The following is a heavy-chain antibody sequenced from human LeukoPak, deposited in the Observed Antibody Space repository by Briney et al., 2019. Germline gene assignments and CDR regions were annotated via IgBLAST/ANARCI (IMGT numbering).Heavy chain of an antibody. J-gene: IGHJ4*02. V-gene: IGHV4-30-4*07. CDR1: GGTLTSGGYS. Sequence: SETLSLTCAVSGGTLTSGGYSWSWIRQSPGKALEWIGYIYYSGSAYYNPSLKSRVDISFDTSKNQFSLKLSSVTAADTAVYYCARSQDYGDMPLDYWGQGTLVTVSS. CDR3: ARSQDYGDMPLDY. CDR2: IYYSGSA. D-gene: IGHD4-17*01.